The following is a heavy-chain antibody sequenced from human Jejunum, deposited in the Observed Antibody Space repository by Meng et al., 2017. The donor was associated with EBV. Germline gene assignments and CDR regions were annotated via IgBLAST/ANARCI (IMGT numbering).Heavy chain of an antibody. CDR3: ARYGSGSSALDP. D-gene: IGHD3-10*01. J-gene: IGHJ5*02. Sequence: QLQLVQSGTEVKKAGASVKGYCKASGYTFTMYGISWVRQAPGQGLEWMGWISASNGDTNYAQKFQGRFTMYTETSTNTAYMELGSLRSDDTAVYYCARYGSGSSALDPWGQGTLVTVSS. V-gene: IGHV1-18*04. CDR1: GYTFTMYG. CDR2: ISASNGDT.